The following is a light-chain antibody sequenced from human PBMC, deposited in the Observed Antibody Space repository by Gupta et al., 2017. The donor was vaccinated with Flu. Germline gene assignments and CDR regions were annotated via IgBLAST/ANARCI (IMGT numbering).Light chain of an antibody. V-gene: IGKV4-1*01. CDR2: WGS. Sequence: DIVMTQSPDSLAVSLGERATINCKSSQSVLYSSNNKNYLAWYQQKPGQPPKLLIYWGSTRESGVPDRFRGSGSGKDLTLTISSLQAEDVAVYYCQQYYSTPPITFGQGTRLEIK. CDR1: QSVLYSSNNKNY. CDR3: QQYYSTPPIT. J-gene: IGKJ5*01.